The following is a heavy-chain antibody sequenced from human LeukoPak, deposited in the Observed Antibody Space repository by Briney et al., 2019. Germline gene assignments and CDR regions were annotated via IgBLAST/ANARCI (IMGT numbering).Heavy chain of an antibody. CDR3: TRGLRSGYYWSFGN. V-gene: IGHV3-21*01. Sequence: PGGSLRLSCAASGFTFSNYSMNWVRQAPGKGLEWVSSISGSSAYIYYADSVKGRFTISRDNAKISLYLQMNSLRAGDTALYYCTRGLRSGYYWSFGNWGRGTLVTVSS. CDR2: ISGSSAYI. D-gene: IGHD3-22*01. CDR1: GFTFSNYS. J-gene: IGHJ4*02.